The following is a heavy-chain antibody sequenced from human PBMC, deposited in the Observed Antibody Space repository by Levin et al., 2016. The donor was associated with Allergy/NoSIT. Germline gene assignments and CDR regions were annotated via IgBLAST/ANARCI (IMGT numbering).Heavy chain of an antibody. V-gene: IGHV6-1*01. D-gene: IGHD3-9*01. Sequence: SQTLSLTCAISGDSVSNNSAAWNWIRQSPSRGLEWLGRTYYRSKWYNDYAVSVKSRMTINPDTSKNQFSLQVNSVTPEDTAVYYCARHVFYISYDIREAYFGMDVWGQGTTVTVSS. J-gene: IGHJ6*02. CDR2: TYYRSKWYN. CDR1: GDSVSNNSAA. CDR3: ARHVFYISYDIREAYFGMDV.